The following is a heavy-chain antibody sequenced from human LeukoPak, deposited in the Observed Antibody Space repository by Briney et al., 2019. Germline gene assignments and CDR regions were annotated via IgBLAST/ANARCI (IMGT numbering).Heavy chain of an antibody. V-gene: IGHV3-33*01. CDR2: IWYDGSNK. J-gene: IGHJ6*02. CDR3: ARDRDYLPRGYYYAVDV. Sequence: GGSLRLSCTASGFTFSSYGMHWVRQAPGKGLEWVAVIWYDGSNKYYADSVEGRFTISRDNSKNTLYLQMNSLRAEESGVYFCARDRDYLPRGYYYAVDVWGQGTTVTVSS. D-gene: IGHD4/OR15-4a*01. CDR1: GFTFSSYG.